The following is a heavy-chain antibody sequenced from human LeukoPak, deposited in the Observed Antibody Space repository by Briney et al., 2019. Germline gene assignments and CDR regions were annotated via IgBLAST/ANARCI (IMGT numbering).Heavy chain of an antibody. CDR1: GGSISSYY. Sequence: KPSETVSLTCTVSGGSISSYYWSWIRQPPGKGLEWIGYIYYSGSTNYNPSLKSRVTISVDTSKNQFSLKLSSVTAADTAVYYCARVDIVVVPATITYYYYMDVWGKGTTVTVSS. CDR2: IYYSGST. J-gene: IGHJ6*03. D-gene: IGHD2-2*03. CDR3: ARVDIVVVPATITYYYYMDV. V-gene: IGHV4-59*01.